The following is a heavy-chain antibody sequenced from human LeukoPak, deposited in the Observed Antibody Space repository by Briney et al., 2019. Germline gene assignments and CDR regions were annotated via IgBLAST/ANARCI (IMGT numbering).Heavy chain of an antibody. D-gene: IGHD7-27*01. J-gene: IGHJ4*02. V-gene: IGHV3-23*01. CDR1: GFTFSSYA. Sequence: PGGSLRLSCAASGFTFSSYAMSWVRQAPGKGLEWVSAISGSGGSTYYADSVKGRFTISRDNSNNTLYLQMNSMRAEDTAVFYFAKQALPGRGGFDYWGQGTLVTVSS. CDR2: ISGSGGST. CDR3: AKQALPGRGGFDY.